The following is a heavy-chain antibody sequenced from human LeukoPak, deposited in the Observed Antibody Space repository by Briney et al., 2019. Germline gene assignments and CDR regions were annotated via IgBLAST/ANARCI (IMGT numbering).Heavy chain of an antibody. D-gene: IGHD2-2*01. V-gene: IGHV4-30-4*02. CDR2: IYYSGST. CDR1: GGSFSGYY. CDR3: ARMNIVVVPAATFDY. Sequence: SETLSLTCTVFGGSFSGYYWSWIRQPPDKGLEWIGYIYYSGSTYYNPSLKSRVTISVDTSKNQFSLKLSSVTAADTAVYYCARMNIVVVPAATFDYWGQGTLVTVSS. J-gene: IGHJ4*02.